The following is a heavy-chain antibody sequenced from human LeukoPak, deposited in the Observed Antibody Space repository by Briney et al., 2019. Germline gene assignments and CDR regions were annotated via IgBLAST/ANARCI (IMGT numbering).Heavy chain of an antibody. J-gene: IGHJ6*02. CDR1: GGSISSGGYS. D-gene: IGHD3-16*01. CDR3: ARRPGGYYYGMDV. V-gene: IGHV4-30-2*01. Sequence: SQTLSLTCAVSGGSISSGGYSWSWIRQPPGKGLEWIGYIYHSGSTYYNPSLKSRVTISVDRSKNQFSLKLSSVTAADTAVYYCARRPGGYYYGMDVRGQGTTVTVSS. CDR2: IYHSGST.